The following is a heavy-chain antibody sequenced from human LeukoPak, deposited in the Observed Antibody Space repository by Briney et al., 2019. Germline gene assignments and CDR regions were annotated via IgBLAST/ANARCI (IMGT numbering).Heavy chain of an antibody. D-gene: IGHD5-24*01. V-gene: IGHV1-8*01. J-gene: IGHJ4*02. Sequence: ASVKVSCKASGYTFTSYDINWVRQATGQGLEWMGWMNPNSGNTGYAQKFQGRVTMTRNTSISTAYMELSSLRAEDTAVYYCARAMRRDGYEIGLFDYWGQGTLVTVSS. CDR1: GYTFTSYD. CDR2: MNPNSGNT. CDR3: ARAMRRDGYEIGLFDY.